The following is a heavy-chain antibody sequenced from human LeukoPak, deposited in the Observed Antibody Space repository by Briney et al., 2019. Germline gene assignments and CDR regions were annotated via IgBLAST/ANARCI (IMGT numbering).Heavy chain of an antibody. D-gene: IGHD3-9*01. CDR1: GFTFRNSA. CDR2: IKWNGGGT. V-gene: IGHV3-20*04. J-gene: IGHJ4*02. CDR3: ARRQDDSPLGY. Sequence: GGSLRLSCAASGFTFRNSAMSWVRQAPGKGLEWVSDIKWNGGGTAYADSVKGRFTISRDTSENTVYLQMNSLRADDTAVYYCARRQDDSPLGYWGQGTLVTVSS.